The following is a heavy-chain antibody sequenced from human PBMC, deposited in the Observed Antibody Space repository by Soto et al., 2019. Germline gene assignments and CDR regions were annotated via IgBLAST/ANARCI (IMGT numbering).Heavy chain of an antibody. V-gene: IGHV1-2*02. Sequence: ASVKVSCKASGYTFTGYYMHWVRQAPGQGLEWMGWINPNSGGTNYAQKFQGRVTMTRDTSISTAYMELSRLRSDDTAVYHCARDSLLRDYYYYYGMDVWGQGTTVTVSS. CDR3: ARDSLLRDYYYYYGMDV. CDR1: GYTFTGYY. J-gene: IGHJ6*02. D-gene: IGHD3-3*01. CDR2: INPNSGGT.